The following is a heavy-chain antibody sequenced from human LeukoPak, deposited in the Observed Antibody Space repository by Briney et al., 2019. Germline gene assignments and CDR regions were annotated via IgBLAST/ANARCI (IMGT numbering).Heavy chain of an antibody. Sequence: SVKVSCKASGGTFSSYAISWVRQAPGQGLEWMGRIIPILGIANYAQKFQGRVTITADKSTSTAYMELSSLRSEDTAVYYCARGDVWDYGDPLAFDIWGQGTMVTVSS. CDR1: GGTFSSYA. J-gene: IGHJ3*02. V-gene: IGHV1-69*04. D-gene: IGHD4-17*01. CDR2: IIPILGIA. CDR3: ARGDVWDYGDPLAFDI.